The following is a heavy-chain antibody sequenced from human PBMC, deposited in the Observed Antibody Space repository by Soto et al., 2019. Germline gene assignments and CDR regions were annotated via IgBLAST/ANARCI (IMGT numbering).Heavy chain of an antibody. J-gene: IGHJ6*02. CDR2: ISAYNGNT. D-gene: IGHD6-6*01. CDR1: GYTFTIYG. CDR3: ARDSGAARYYYYGMDV. Sequence: GASVKVSCKASGYTFTIYGISWVRQAPGQGLEWMGWISAYNGNTNYAQKLQGRVTMTTDTSTSTAYMELRSLRSDDTAVYYCARDSGAARYYYYGMDVWGQGTTVTVSS. V-gene: IGHV1-18*04.